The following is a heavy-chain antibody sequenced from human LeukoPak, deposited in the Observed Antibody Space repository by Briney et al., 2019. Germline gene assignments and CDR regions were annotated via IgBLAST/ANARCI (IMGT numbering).Heavy chain of an antibody. D-gene: IGHD6-19*01. CDR1: GFTFSSYA. CDR2: ISYDGSNK. CDR3: ASAVGSGWYVDY. Sequence: GGSLRLSCAASGFTFSSYAMHWVRQAPGKGLEWVAFISYDGSNKYYADSVKGRFTISRDNSKNKMYLQMNSLRAEDTAVYYCASAVGSGWYVDYWGQGTLVTVSS. J-gene: IGHJ4*02. V-gene: IGHV3-30*04.